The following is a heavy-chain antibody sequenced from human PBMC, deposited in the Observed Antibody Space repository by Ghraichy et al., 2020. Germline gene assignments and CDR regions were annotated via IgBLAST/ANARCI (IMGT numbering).Heavy chain of an antibody. J-gene: IGHJ4*02. V-gene: IGHV3-23*01. CDR1: GFKFIDYA. D-gene: IGHD3-9*01. CDR3: AKGTIRNNDFLTGSYY. CDR2: ISGDTVYT. Sequence: GGSLRLSCAASGFKFIDYAMTWVRQAPGKGLEWVSTISGDTVYTYYADSVKGRFTISRDNSKNTLYLEMNSLRAEDTAVYHCAKGTIRNNDFLTGSYYWGQGTLVTVSS.